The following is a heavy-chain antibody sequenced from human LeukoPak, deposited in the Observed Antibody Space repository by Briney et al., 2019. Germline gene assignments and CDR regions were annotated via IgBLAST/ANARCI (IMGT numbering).Heavy chain of an antibody. J-gene: IGHJ4*02. CDR3: ARSIIGTRSKFDY. CDR2: IFASGSA. V-gene: IGHV4-4*07. Sequence: SETLSLTCTVSGGSISSSYWTWIRQPAGKGLEWIGQIFASGSANYNPSLKSRVTISVDTSKNHFSLKLSSVTAADTAVYSCARSIIGTRSKFDYWGQGTLVTVSS. D-gene: IGHD1/OR15-1a*01. CDR1: GGSISSSY.